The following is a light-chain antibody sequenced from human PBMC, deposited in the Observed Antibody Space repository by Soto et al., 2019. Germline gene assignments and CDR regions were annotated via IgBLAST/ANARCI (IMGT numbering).Light chain of an antibody. CDR1: ESVSDNY. J-gene: IGKJ4*02. V-gene: IGKV3-20*01. CDR3: QQYGSSPLT. CDR2: GAS. Sequence: EIVLTQSPGTLSLSPGERATLSCRASESVSDNYLAWYQQRSGQAPRLVIYGASSRASAVPDRFSGSGSGEDFTLTISRLEPEDCAVYYWQQYGSSPLTFGGGTKVEIK.